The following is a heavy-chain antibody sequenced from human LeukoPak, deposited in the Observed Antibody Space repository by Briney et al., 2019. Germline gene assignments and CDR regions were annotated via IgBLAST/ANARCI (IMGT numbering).Heavy chain of an antibody. Sequence: ASVKVSCKASGYTFTSYYMHWVRQAPGQGLEWMGWINPNSGGTNYALKFQGRVTMTRDTSISTAYMELSRLRSDDTAVYYCARGVVVVPAAILRDNWFDPWGQGTLVTVSS. CDR2: INPNSGGT. D-gene: IGHD2-2*01. J-gene: IGHJ5*02. V-gene: IGHV1-2*02. CDR3: ARGVVVVPAAILRDNWFDP. CDR1: GYTFTSYY.